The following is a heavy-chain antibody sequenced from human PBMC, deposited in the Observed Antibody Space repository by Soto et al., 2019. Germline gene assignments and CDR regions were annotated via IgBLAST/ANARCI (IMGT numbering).Heavy chain of an antibody. CDR3: TRHDPGDYDFWSGYYHGAMPHAFDI. D-gene: IGHD3-3*01. CDR1: GFTFSGSS. V-gene: IGHV3-73*01. Sequence: GGSLRLSCAASGFTFSGSSMHWVRQASGKGLEWVGRIRSKANSYATAYAASVKGRFTISRDDSKNTAYLQMNSLKTEDTAVYYCTRHDPGDYDFWSGYYHGAMPHAFDIWGQGTMVTVSS. J-gene: IGHJ3*02. CDR2: IRSKANSYAT.